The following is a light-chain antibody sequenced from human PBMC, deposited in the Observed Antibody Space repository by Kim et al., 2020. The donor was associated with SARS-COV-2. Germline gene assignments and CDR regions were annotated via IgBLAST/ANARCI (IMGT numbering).Light chain of an antibody. V-gene: IGLV3-1*01. CDR1: KVGDKY. Sequence: SVSPGQTASITCSGDKVGDKYACWYQQKPGQSPVLVIYQDSKRPSGISERFSGSNSGNTATLTISGTQAMDEADYYCQAWDSSTEVFGTGTKVTVL. CDR2: QDS. CDR3: QAWDSSTEV. J-gene: IGLJ1*01.